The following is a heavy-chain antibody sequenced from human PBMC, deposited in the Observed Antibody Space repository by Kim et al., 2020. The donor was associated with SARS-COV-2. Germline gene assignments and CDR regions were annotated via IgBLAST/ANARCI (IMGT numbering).Heavy chain of an antibody. CDR1: GYTFTSYD. V-gene: IGHV1-8*01. Sequence: ASVKVSCKASGYTFTSYDINWVRQATGQGLEWMGWMNPNSGNTGYAQKFQGRVTMTRNTSISTAYMELSSLRSEYTAVYYCARGTRRRITIFGVVMGYYYYMDVWGKGTTVTVSS. CDR2: MNPNSGNT. D-gene: IGHD3-3*01. CDR3: ARGTRRRITIFGVVMGYYYYMDV. J-gene: IGHJ6*03.